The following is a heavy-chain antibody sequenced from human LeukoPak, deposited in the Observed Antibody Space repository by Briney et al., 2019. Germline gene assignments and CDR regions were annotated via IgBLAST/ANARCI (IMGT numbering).Heavy chain of an antibody. CDR1: GYSFTSYW. Sequence: GESLKISCKGSGYSFTSYWIGWVRQMPGKGLEWMGIIFPGGSDTRYSPSFQGQVTISADKSISTAYLQWSSLKASDTAMYYCARTTIGYCSSTSCYVFDYWGQGTLVTVSS. CDR3: ARTTIGYCSSTSCYVFDY. CDR2: IFPGGSDT. J-gene: IGHJ4*02. V-gene: IGHV5-51*01. D-gene: IGHD2-2*01.